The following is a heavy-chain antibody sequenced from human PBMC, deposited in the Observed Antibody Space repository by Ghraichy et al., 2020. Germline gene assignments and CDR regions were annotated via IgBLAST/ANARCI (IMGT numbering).Heavy chain of an antibody. V-gene: IGHV4-59*01. Sequence: SETLSLTCTVSDGSIDNYYWTWIRQPPGKGLEWIGHIYYAGSVNYHPSLRSRVTISVDTSKNQFSLKLGSVTTADTAVYYCARDMETTFDYWGQGILVTVSS. CDR2: IYYAGSV. D-gene: IGHD4-11*01. CDR1: DGSIDNYY. CDR3: ARDMETTFDY. J-gene: IGHJ4*02.